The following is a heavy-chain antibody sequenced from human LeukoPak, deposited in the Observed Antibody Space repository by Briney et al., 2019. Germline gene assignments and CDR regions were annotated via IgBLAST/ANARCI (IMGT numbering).Heavy chain of an antibody. J-gene: IGHJ4*02. CDR3: VRDNGYSSGRAFDY. CDR2: VMQVGGEK. CDR1: GFTFSNYW. V-gene: IGHV3-7*04. Sequence: GGSLRLSCAASGFTFSNYWMSWVRQAPGKGLEGVANVMQVGGEKYYVDSVKGRFAISRDNAKNSLHLQMGSLRAEDTAIYYCVRDNGYSSGRAFDYWGQGTLVTVSS. D-gene: IGHD2-8*02.